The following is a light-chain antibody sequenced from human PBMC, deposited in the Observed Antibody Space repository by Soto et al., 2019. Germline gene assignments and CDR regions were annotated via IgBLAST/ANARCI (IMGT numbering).Light chain of an antibody. CDR2: DAS. Sequence: DIQMTQSPSTLSASVGDRVSISCRVSQSISSRLAWYQRKPGKAPHLLIYDASSLQSGVPSRFRGSGSGTEFTLTISSLQPDDFATYYCQHYDSYLYTFGQGTKLEIK. J-gene: IGKJ2*01. CDR1: QSISSR. CDR3: QHYDSYLYT. V-gene: IGKV1-5*01.